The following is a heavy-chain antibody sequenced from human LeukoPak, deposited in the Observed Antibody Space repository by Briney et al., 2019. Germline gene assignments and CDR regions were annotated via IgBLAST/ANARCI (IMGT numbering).Heavy chain of an antibody. CDR2: ISGSGVNK. CDR1: GFTFSSFD. D-gene: IGHD3-9*01. CDR3: AKAGAYYDILTGYYPPLYDYYGMDV. Sequence: GGSLRLSCAASGFTFSSFDMSWVRQAPGKGLERVAGISGSGVNKYYADSVKGRFTISRDNSKNTVYLQMNSLRADDTAVYYCAKAGAYYDILTGYYPPLYDYYGMDVWGQGTTVTVSS. J-gene: IGHJ6*02. V-gene: IGHV3-23*01.